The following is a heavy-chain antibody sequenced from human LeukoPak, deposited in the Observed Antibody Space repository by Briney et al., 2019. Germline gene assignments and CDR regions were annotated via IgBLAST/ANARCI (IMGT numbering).Heavy chain of an antibody. CDR2: INHSGST. D-gene: IGHD2-2*01. CDR3: ARGARRGIVVVPAATKYYFDY. CDR1: GGSFSGYY. Sequence: SEILSLTCAVYGGSFSGYYWSWIRQPPGKGLEWIGEINHSGSTNYNPSLKSRVTISVDTSKNQFSLKLSSVTAADTAVYYCARGARRGIVVVPAATKYYFDYWGQGTLVTVSS. J-gene: IGHJ4*02. V-gene: IGHV4-34*01.